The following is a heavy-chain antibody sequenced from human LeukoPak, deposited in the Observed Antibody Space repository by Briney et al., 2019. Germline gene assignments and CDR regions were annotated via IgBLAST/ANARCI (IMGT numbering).Heavy chain of an antibody. V-gene: IGHV3-74*01. CDR2: VNSDGSST. CDR3: ARKGDGYDNFDY. Sequence: GGSLRLSCAAPGFTFSSYWMHWVRQAPGKGLVWVSRVNSDGSSTTYADSVKGRFTISRDNAKNTLYLQMNSLRAEDTAVYYCARKGDGYDNFDYWGQGTLVTVSS. D-gene: IGHD5-12*01. J-gene: IGHJ4*02. CDR1: GFTFSSYW.